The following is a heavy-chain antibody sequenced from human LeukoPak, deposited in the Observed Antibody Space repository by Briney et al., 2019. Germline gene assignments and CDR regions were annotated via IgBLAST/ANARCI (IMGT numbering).Heavy chain of an antibody. CDR2: IYSGGST. CDR3: ARGMTNPFDY. CDR1: GFTVSTNY. V-gene: IGHV3-53*04. J-gene: IGHJ4*02. Sequence: GRSLRLSCAASGFTVSTNYMSWVRQAPGKGLEWVSVIYSGGSTYYADSVKGRFTISRHNSENTLYLQMNSLRAEDTAVYYCARGMTNPFDYWGQGTLVTVSS. D-gene: IGHD4-11*01.